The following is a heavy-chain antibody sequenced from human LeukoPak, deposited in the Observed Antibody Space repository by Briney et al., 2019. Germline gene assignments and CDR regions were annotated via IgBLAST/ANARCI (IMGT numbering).Heavy chain of an antibody. Sequence: PGGSLRLSCAPSGFTFSSYNMNWVRQAPGKGLEWVSSITSSSNYIYYADSVKGRFTISRDNAKNSLYLQMNSLRAEDTTVYYCARDCWDYGSGSYCGIDYWGQGTLVTVSS. D-gene: IGHD3-10*01. V-gene: IGHV3-21*03. J-gene: IGHJ4*02. CDR2: ITSSSNYI. CDR3: ARDCWDYGSGSYCGIDY. CDR1: GFTFSSYN.